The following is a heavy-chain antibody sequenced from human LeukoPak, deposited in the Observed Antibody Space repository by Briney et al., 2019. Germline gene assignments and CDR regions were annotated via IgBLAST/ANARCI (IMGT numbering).Heavy chain of an antibody. V-gene: IGHV1-69*02. Sequence: SVKVSCKASGGTFSSYTISWVRQAPGQGLEWMGRIIPILGIANYAQKFQDRVTITADKSTSTAYMELSSLRSEDTAVYYCARTSGGVKPWKSLDYWGQGTLVTVSS. CDR1: GGTFSSYT. J-gene: IGHJ4*02. CDR2: IIPILGIA. CDR3: ARTSGGVKPWKSLDY. D-gene: IGHD1-1*01.